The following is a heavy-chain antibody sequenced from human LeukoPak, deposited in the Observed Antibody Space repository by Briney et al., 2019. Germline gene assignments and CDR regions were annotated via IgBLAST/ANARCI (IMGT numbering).Heavy chain of an antibody. CDR3: AIARNTGMVGATNFY. V-gene: IGHV1-69*13. J-gene: IGHJ4*02. CDR2: IIPIFVTA. Sequence: SVKVSCKASGGTFSSYAISWVRQAPGQPLEWMGGIIPIFVTANYAQKFPGRFTIAAEESTSSAYIELSSLRSEGTAVYWRAIARNTGMVGATNFYWGQGNLGTVSS. D-gene: IGHD1-26*01. CDR1: GGTFSSYA.